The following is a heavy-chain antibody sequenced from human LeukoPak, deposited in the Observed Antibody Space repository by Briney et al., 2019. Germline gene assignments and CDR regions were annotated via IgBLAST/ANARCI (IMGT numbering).Heavy chain of an antibody. V-gene: IGHV3-74*01. D-gene: IGHD3-10*01. CDR1: GFTFSSYW. CDR2: INSDGSST. CDR3: AREGEKVLYRGERYYYYYYMDV. J-gene: IGHJ6*03. Sequence: GGSLRLSCAASGFTFSSYWMHWVRQAPGKGLVWVSRINSDGSSTSYADSAKGRFTISRDNAKNTLYLQMNSLRAEDTAVYYCAREGEKVLYRGERYYYYYYMDVWGKGTTVTVSS.